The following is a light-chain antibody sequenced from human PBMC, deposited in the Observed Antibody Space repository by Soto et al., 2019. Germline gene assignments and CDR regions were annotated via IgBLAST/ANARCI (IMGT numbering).Light chain of an antibody. J-gene: IGLJ2*01. CDR1: SSNIGAGYD. CDR2: GNT. V-gene: IGLV1-40*01. Sequence: QSVLTQPPSVSGAPGQRVTISCTGSSSNIGAGYDVHWYQQLPGTAPKLLIYGNTNRPSGVLDRFSDSKSGTSASLAITGLQAEDEADYYCQSYDSSLSVVFGGGTKLTVL. CDR3: QSYDSSLSVV.